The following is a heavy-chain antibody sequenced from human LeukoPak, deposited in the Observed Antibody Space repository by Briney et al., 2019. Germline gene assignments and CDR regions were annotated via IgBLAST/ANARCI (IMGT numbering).Heavy chain of an antibody. J-gene: IGHJ5*02. CDR2: IIPIFGTA. Sequence: SVKVSCKASGGTFSSYAISWVRQAPGQGLEWMGGIIPIFGTANYAQKFQGRVTITADKSTSTAYMELSSLRSEDTAVYYCASNIVVVPAPIGSWFDPWGQGTLVTVSS. CDR3: ASNIVVVPAPIGSWFDP. V-gene: IGHV1-69*06. CDR1: GGTFSSYA. D-gene: IGHD2-2*02.